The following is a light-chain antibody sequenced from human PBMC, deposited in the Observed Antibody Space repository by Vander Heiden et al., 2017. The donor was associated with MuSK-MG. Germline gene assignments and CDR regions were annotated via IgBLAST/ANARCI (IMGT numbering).Light chain of an antibody. CDR1: SSNIGNNA. V-gene: IGLV1-36*01. CDR3: AAWDDSLNGLV. CDR2: YDD. Sequence: QSVLPQPPSVSEAPRPRVTISCSGSSSNIGNNAVNWYQQLPGKAPKLLIYYDDLLPSGVSDRFSGSKSGTSASLAISGLQAEDEADYYCAAWDDSLNGLVFGGGTKLTVL. J-gene: IGLJ2*01.